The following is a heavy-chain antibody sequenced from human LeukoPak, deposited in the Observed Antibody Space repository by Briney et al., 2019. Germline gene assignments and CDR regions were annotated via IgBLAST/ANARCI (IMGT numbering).Heavy chain of an antibody. D-gene: IGHD2-2*01. CDR3: ARQGVLYCSSTSCHNFDY. Sequence: PSETLSLTCVVSGYSISSGYYWGWIRQPPGKGLEWIGCIYHSGSTYYNPSLKSRVTISVDTSKNQFSLELSSVTAADTAVYYCARQGVLYCSSTSCHNFDYWGQGTLVTVSS. CDR1: GYSISSGYY. V-gene: IGHV4-38-2*01. J-gene: IGHJ4*02. CDR2: IYHSGST.